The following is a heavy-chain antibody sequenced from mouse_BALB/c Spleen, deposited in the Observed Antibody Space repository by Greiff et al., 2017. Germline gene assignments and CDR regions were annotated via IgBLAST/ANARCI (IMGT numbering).Heavy chain of an antibody. Sequence: ESGPGLVKPSQSLSLTCTVTGYSITSYYAWNWIRQFPGNKLEWMGYISYSGSTSYNPSLKSRISITRDTSKNQFFLQLNSVTTEDTATYYCARGNDCDGYFDVWGAGTTVTVSS. J-gene: IGHJ1*01. CDR3: ARGNDCDGYFDV. D-gene: IGHD2-4*01. CDR1: GYSITSYYA. CDR2: ISYSGST. V-gene: IGHV3-2*02.